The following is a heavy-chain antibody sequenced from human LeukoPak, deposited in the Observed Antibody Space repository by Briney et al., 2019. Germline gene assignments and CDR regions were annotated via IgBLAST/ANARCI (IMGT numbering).Heavy chain of an antibody. J-gene: IGHJ5*02. CDR3: ARVLSGSWDWFDP. CDR2: IDGHSGII. D-gene: IGHD3-22*01. CDR1: GFTFTMFG. Sequence: GGSLRLSCAASGFTFTMFGMNWVRQAPGKGLEWVSYIDGHSGIIYYADSVQGRFTISRDNAKDSVFLQMNGLRVDDTAVYYCARVLSGSWDWFDPWGQGTLVTVSS. V-gene: IGHV3-48*01.